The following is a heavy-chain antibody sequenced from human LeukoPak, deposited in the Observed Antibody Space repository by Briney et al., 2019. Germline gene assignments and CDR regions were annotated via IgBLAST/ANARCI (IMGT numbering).Heavy chain of an antibody. CDR1: GGSFSGYY. Sequence: SETLSLTCAVYGGSFSGYYWSWIRQPPGKGLEWIGEINHSGSTNYNPSLKSRVTISVDTSKNQFSLRLSSVTAADTAVYYCARAVAVSYFDYWGQGTLVTVSS. CDR2: INHSGST. V-gene: IGHV4-34*01. J-gene: IGHJ4*02. CDR3: ARAVAVSYFDY. D-gene: IGHD6-19*01.